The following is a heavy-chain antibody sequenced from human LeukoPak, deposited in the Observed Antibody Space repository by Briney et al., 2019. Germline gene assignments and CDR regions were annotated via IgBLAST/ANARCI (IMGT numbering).Heavy chain of an antibody. CDR2: INRDGSST. D-gene: IGHD4-23*01. CDR1: GFTFSSYW. Sequence: GGSLRLSCAASGFTFSSYWMHRVRQAPGKGLVWVSRINRDGSSTTYADSVKGRFTISRDNAKNSLYLQMNSLRADDTAVYYCARDYGGSSPFDYWGQGTLVTVSS. J-gene: IGHJ4*02. CDR3: ARDYGGSSPFDY. V-gene: IGHV3-74*01.